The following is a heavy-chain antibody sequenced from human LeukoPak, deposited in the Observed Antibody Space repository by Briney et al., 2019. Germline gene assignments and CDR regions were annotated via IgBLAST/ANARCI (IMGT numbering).Heavy chain of an antibody. CDR2: ISSSSSYI. CDR3: ARAITAAFDI. J-gene: IGHJ3*02. Sequence: GGSLRLSCAASGFAFSSYSMNWVRQAPGKGLEWVSSISSSSSYIYYADSVKGRFTISRDNAKNSLYLQMNSLRAEDTAVYYCARAITAAFDIWGQGTMVTVSS. D-gene: IGHD1-14*01. CDR1: GFAFSSYS. V-gene: IGHV3-21*01.